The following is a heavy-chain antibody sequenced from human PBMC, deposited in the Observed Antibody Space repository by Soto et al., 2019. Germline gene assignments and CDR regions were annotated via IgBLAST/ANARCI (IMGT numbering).Heavy chain of an antibody. CDR1: GFTFSSYA. Sequence: PGGSLRLSCAASGFTFSSYAMSWVRQAPGKGLEWVSAISGSGGSTYYAGSVKGRFTISRDNSKNTLYLQMNSLRAEDTAVYYCAKDPRGVEVRSWFDPWGPGTLVTVSS. J-gene: IGHJ5*02. CDR3: AKDPRGVEVRSWFDP. V-gene: IGHV3-23*01. D-gene: IGHD1-1*01. CDR2: ISGSGGST.